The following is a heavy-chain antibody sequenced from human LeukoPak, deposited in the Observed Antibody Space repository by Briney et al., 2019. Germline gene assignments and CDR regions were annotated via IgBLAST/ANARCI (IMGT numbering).Heavy chain of an antibody. J-gene: IGHJ4*02. CDR2: IYYSGTT. D-gene: IGHD6-13*01. CDR1: GGSISSYY. CDR3: ARAAGPFAAPDF. Sequence: LETVSLTCTVSGGSISSYYSSWIRHPPGKGLEWIGYIYYSGTTNCNPSLKSRVTISVDTSKHQFSLKLSSVTAADTAVYYCARAAGPFAAPDFWGQGTPVSVSS. V-gene: IGHV4-59*01.